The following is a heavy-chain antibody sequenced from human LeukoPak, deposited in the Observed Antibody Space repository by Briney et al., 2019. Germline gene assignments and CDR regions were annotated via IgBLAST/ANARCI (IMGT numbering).Heavy chain of an antibody. CDR3: ARTALAGTPSYYYGMDV. Sequence: ASVKVSCKASGYTFTSYGISWVRQAPGQGLEWMGWISAYNGNTKYAQKLQGRVTMTTDTSTSTAYMELRSLRSDDTAVYYCARTALAGTPSYYYGMDVWGQGTTVTVSS. CDR2: ISAYNGNT. V-gene: IGHV1-18*01. CDR1: GYTFTSYG. D-gene: IGHD6-19*01. J-gene: IGHJ6*02.